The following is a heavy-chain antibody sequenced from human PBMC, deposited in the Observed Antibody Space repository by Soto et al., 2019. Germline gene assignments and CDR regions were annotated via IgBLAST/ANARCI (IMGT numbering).Heavy chain of an antibody. CDR3: AKLSCTSSTCYFPGWFDP. CDR2: VYYSGSS. V-gene: IGHV4-31*03. J-gene: IGHJ5*02. D-gene: IGHD2-2*01. CDR1: GDSISGGASF. Sequence: LSLPCTVSGDSISGGASFWSWIRQPPGKGLEWIANVYYSGSSYYNPSLKSRLTISVDTTKNQFSLQLKSMTAADTAVYYCAKLSCTSSTCYFPGWFDPWGQGTLGTVSS.